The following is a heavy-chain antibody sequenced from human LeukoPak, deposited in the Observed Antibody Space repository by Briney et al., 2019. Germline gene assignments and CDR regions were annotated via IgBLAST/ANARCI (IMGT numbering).Heavy chain of an antibody. CDR1: GFTFSSYA. V-gene: IGHV3-23*01. D-gene: IGHD1/OR15-1a*01. Sequence: GGSLRLSCTASGFTFSSYAMSWVRQAPGKGLEWVSTIGGSGGTTYYADSVKGRFTIPRDNSKNTLYLQMNTLRAEDTAVYYCAKVTSFWGQGALVTVSS. CDR3: AKVTSF. CDR2: IGGSGGTT. J-gene: IGHJ4*02.